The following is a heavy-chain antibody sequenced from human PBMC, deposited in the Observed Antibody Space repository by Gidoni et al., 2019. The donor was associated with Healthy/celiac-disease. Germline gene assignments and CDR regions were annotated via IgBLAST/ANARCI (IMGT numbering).Heavy chain of an antibody. D-gene: IGHD4-17*01. V-gene: IGHV2-26*01. J-gene: IGHJ5*02. CDR2: IFSNDEK. Sequence: QVTLKESGPVLVKPTETLTPTCTVSGFSLSNARMGVSWIRQPPGKALEWLAHIFSNDEKSYRTSLKSRLTISKDTSKSQVVLTMTNMDPVDTATYYCARRYDYGDYVWFDPWGQGTLVTVSS. CDR3: ARRYDYGDYVWFDP. CDR1: GFSLSNARMG.